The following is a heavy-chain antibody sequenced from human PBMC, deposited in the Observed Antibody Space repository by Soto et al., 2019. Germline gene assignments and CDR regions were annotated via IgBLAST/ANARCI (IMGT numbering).Heavy chain of an antibody. Sequence: SETLSLTCTVSGGSLSSSSYYWGWIRQPPGKGLEWIGSIYYSGSTYYNPSLKSRVTISVDTSKNQSSLKLSSVTAADTAVYYCARHKEWFGELLGWFDPWGQGTLVTVSS. CDR2: IYYSGST. J-gene: IGHJ5*02. CDR1: GGSLSSSSYY. D-gene: IGHD3-10*01. CDR3: ARHKEWFGELLGWFDP. V-gene: IGHV4-39*01.